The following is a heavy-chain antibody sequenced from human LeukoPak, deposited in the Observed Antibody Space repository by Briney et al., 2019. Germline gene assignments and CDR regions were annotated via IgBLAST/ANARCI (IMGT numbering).Heavy chain of an antibody. V-gene: IGHV3-7*01. J-gene: IGHJ3*02. CDR3: ATSQSTSGQYGNAFDI. CDR1: GFTSGSYW. Sequence: GGSLRLSCAASGFTSGSYWMSWVRQAPGKGLEWVANIKQDGREKSYVDSVKGRFTISRDNAKNSLYLQMNSLRAEDTAVYYCATSQSTSGQYGNAFDIWGRGTMVTVSS. D-gene: IGHD2-15*01. CDR2: IKQDGREK.